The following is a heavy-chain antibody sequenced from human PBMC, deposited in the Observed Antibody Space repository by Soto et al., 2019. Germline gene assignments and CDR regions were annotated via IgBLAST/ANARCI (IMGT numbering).Heavy chain of an antibody. CDR3: ASGYDILTGYPRGDYYGMDV. Sequence: LTSTVSGGSINSIIYDGGWINQPPGKGLEWIGSIYYSGSTYYNPSLKSRVTISVDTSKNQFSLKLSSVTAADTAVYYCASGYDILTGYPRGDYYGMDVWGQGTTVTGYS. CDR2: IYYSGST. J-gene: IGHJ6*02. CDR1: GGSINSIIYD. V-gene: IGHV4-39*01. D-gene: IGHD3-9*01.